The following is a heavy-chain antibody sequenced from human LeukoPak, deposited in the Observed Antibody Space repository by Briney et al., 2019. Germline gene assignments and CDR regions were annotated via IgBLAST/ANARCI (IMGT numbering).Heavy chain of an antibody. J-gene: IGHJ4*02. D-gene: IGHD3-10*01. Sequence: GGSLRLSCAASGFTFSSYEMNWVRQAPGKGLEWVSSISSSRSSIYYADSMKGRFTISRDNAKNSLYLQMNSLRAEDTAVYYCAKSFWWFGEFSPFDYWGQGTLVTVSS. CDR3: AKSFWWFGEFSPFDY. V-gene: IGHV3-21*01. CDR1: GFTFSSYE. CDR2: ISSSRSSI.